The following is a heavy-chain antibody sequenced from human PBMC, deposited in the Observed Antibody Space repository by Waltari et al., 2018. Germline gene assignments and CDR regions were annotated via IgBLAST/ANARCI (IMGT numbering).Heavy chain of an antibody. CDR1: GYTFTDYH. CDR3: ARDPGPIVGAPDF. D-gene: IGHD1-26*01. Sequence: QVQLVQSGTEVKKPGASVRVSCQASGYTFTDYHLHWVRQTPGEGCEWMGLINPKNGDTSYAQNFLGRVTMTRDTSINTAYMDLSGLRSDDAAVFYCARDPGPIVGAPDFWGQGTLVTVSS. CDR2: INPKNGDT. J-gene: IGHJ4*02. V-gene: IGHV1-2*02.